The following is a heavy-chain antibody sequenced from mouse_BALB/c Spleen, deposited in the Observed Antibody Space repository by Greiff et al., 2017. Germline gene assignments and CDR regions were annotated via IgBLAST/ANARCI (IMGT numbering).Heavy chain of an antibody. D-gene: IGHD2-3*01. V-gene: IGHV5-17*02. CDR1: GFTFSSFG. CDR2: ISSGSSTI. J-gene: IGHJ3*01. Sequence: EVKLVESGGGLVQPGGSRKLSCAASGFTFSSFGMHWVRQAPEKGLEWVAYISSGSSTIYYADTVKGRFTISRDNPKNTLFLQMTSLRSEDTAMYYCARSGGWSFAYWGQGTLVTVSA. CDR3: ARSGGWSFAY.